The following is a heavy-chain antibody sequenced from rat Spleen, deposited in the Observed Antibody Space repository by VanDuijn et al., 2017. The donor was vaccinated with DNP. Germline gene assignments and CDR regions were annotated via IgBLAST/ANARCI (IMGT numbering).Heavy chain of an antibody. V-gene: IGHV5-22*01. J-gene: IGHJ3*01. CDR2: IIYVGDNT. D-gene: IGHD1-1*01. CDR1: GFTFSDYY. Sequence: EVQLVASGGGLVQPGRSLKLSCAASGFTFSDYYMAWVRQAPTKGLEWVAYIIYVGDNTYYRDSVKGRFTISRDNAKSTLYLQMNSLRSEDMATYYCARPMDYYSGGFAHWGQGTLVTVSS. CDR3: ARPMDYYSGGFAH.